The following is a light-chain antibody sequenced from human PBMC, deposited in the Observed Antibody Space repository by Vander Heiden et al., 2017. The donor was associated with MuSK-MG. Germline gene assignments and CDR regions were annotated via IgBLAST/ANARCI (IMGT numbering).Light chain of an antibody. CDR3: QQYNNWPLT. V-gene: IGKV3-15*01. CDR2: GAS. Sequence: EIVRTQSQATQSVSPGERATLSCRASQSISSTLSWYQQKPGQAPRLLISGASTRATGIPARFSGSGSGTEFTLTISSLQSEDFAVYYCQQYNNWPLTFGQGTKVEIK. J-gene: IGKJ1*01. CDR1: QSISST.